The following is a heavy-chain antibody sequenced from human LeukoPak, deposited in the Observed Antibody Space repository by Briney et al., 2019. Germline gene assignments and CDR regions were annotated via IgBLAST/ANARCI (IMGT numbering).Heavy chain of an antibody. Sequence: KPGGSLRLSCAASGFTFSSYNMNWVRQAPGKGLEWVSSISSSSSYIYYADSVKGRFTISRDNAKNSLYLQMNSLRAEDTAVYYCAREGKGDYYYDSSGYDYWGQGTLVTVSS. CDR1: GFTFSSYN. CDR3: AREGKGDYYYDSSGYDY. J-gene: IGHJ4*02. D-gene: IGHD3-22*01. CDR2: ISSSSSYI. V-gene: IGHV3-21*01.